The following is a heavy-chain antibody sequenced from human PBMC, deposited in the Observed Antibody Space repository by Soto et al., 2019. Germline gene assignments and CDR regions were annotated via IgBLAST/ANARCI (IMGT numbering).Heavy chain of an antibody. D-gene: IGHD6-13*01. CDR3: ARGRQQLDFYYYYMDV. CDR2: ISSSGSTI. V-gene: IGHV3-11*01. J-gene: IGHJ6*03. Sequence: QVQLVESGGGLVKPGGSLRLSCEASGFTFSDYYMSWIRKAPGKGLEWVSYISSSGSTIYYADSVKGRFTISRDNAKNSLYLQMNSLRAEDTAVYYCARGRQQLDFYYYYMDVWGKGTTVTVSS. CDR1: GFTFSDYY.